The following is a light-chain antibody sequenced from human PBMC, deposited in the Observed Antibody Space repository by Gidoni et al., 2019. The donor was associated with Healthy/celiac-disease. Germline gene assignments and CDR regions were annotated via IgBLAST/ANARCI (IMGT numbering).Light chain of an antibody. V-gene: IGKV1-39*01. CDR1: QSISSY. J-gene: IGKJ1*01. CDR3: QQSYSTPRT. Sequence: DIQMAQSPSSLSASVGDRVTITCRASQSISSYLNWYKQKPGKAHKLLIYAASSLQSRVPSRLSGSGSGTDFTLTISSLQPEEFVTYYCQQSYSTPRTFGQGTKVEIK. CDR2: AAS.